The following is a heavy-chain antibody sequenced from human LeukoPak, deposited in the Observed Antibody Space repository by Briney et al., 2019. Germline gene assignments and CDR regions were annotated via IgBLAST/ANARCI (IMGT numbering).Heavy chain of an antibody. D-gene: IGHD2-15*01. Sequence: PSETLSLTCAVYGGSFSGYYWSWIRQPPGKGLEWIGEINHSGSTNYNPSLKSRVTISVDTSKNQFSLKLSSVTAADTAVYYCARSISGDTLHAFDIWGQGTMVTVSS. CDR3: ARSISGDTLHAFDI. CDR2: INHSGST. V-gene: IGHV4-34*01. J-gene: IGHJ3*02. CDR1: GGSFSGYY.